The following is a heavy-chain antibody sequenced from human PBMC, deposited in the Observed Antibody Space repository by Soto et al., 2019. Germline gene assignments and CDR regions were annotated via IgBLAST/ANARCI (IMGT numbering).Heavy chain of an antibody. J-gene: IGHJ3*01. D-gene: IGHD6-19*01. CDR1: GFTFRDYA. CDR2: IKSEIYGGTI. Sequence: GGSLRLSCTASGFTFRDYALSWFRQAPGKGLEWLSFIKSEIYGGTIEYAASVKGRFSISRDDSKNIAYLQMNSLKIEDTAVYYCARAFRAVAGTPFWGQGTMVTVSS. V-gene: IGHV3-49*03. CDR3: ARAFRAVAGTPF.